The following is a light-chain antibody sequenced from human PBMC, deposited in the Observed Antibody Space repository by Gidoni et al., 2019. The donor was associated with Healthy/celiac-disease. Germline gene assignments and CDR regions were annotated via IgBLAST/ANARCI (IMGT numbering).Light chain of an antibody. V-gene: IGKV4-1*01. J-gene: IGKJ1*01. CDR1: QSVLYSSNNKNY. CDR2: WAS. Sequence: DIVMTQSPDSLAVYLGERATINCKSSQSVLYSSNNKNYLALYQQKPGQPPKLLIYWASTRESGVPDRFSGSGSGTDFTLTISSLQAEDVAVYYCQQYYSTPRTFGQGTKVEIK. CDR3: QQYYSTPRT.